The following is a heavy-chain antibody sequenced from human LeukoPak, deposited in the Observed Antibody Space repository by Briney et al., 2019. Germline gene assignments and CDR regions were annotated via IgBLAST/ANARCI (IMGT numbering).Heavy chain of an antibody. Sequence: SETLSLTCAVYGGSFSGYYWSWIRQPPGKGLEWIGEINHSGSTNYNPSLKSRVTISLDTSKNQFSLRLNSVTAADTAMYYCARDRYGDFEDYWGQGTLVTVSS. J-gene: IGHJ4*02. V-gene: IGHV4-34*01. D-gene: IGHD4-17*01. CDR3: ARDRYGDFEDY. CDR1: GGSFSGYY. CDR2: INHSGST.